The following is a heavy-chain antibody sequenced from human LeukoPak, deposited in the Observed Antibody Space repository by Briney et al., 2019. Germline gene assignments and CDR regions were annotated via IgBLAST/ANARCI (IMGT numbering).Heavy chain of an antibody. J-gene: IGHJ4*02. V-gene: IGHV3-23*01. CDR3: AKGEGGYNSFDY. D-gene: IGHD5-24*01. CDR2: ISGSGGST. Sequence: GGSLRLSCAASGFTFSSYAMSWVRQAPGKGLEWVSTISGSGGSTYYADSVKGRFTISRDNPKNTMYLQMNSLRAEDTAMNYCAKGEGGYNSFDYWGQGTLVAVSS. CDR1: GFTFSSYA.